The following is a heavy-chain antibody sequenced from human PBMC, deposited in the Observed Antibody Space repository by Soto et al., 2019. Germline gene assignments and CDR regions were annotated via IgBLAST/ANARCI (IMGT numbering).Heavy chain of an antibody. V-gene: IGHV3-23*01. D-gene: IGHD3-16*01. CDR3: AKRGYYSHFDS. CDR2: ISGSGGRT. J-gene: IGHJ3*02. CDR1: GFPFSSYA. Sequence: PGWTLRLSCVASGFPFSSYAMSLVRQTPGKGLEWVSGISGSGGRTYYADSVKGRFTISRDNSNNTLSLQMHILRVEDTAVYFCAKRGYYSHFDSWGKGRRGTI.